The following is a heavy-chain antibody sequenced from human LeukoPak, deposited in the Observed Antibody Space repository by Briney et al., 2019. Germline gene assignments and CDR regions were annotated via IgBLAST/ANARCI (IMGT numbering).Heavy chain of an antibody. J-gene: IGHJ4*02. CDR2: ISGSGIST. D-gene: IGHD6-19*01. CDR1: GFTFSDYG. CDR3: AKAGYSSGWPPDY. V-gene: IGHV3-23*01. Sequence: GGSLRLSCAAAGFTFSDYGMNWVRQAPGKGLEWVSGISGSGISTYYADSVKGRFTISRDNSKNTLYLQMNSLRVEDTAVYYCAKAGYSSGWPPDYWGQGTLVTVSS.